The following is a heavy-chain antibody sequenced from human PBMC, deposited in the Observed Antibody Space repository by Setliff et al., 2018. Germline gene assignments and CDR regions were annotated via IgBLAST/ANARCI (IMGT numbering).Heavy chain of an antibody. CDR1: GFTFGDFR. J-gene: IGHJ4*02. D-gene: IGHD7-27*01. CDR3: ARDNWGSDY. CDR2: INTDGSST. Sequence: GGSLRLSCAASGFTFGDFRMYWVRQTPDEGLMSVSQINTDGSSTTYADSVRGRFTISRDNARNTVYLHMNSLRVEDTGVYYCARDNWGSDYWGQGTLVTVSS. V-gene: IGHV3-74*03.